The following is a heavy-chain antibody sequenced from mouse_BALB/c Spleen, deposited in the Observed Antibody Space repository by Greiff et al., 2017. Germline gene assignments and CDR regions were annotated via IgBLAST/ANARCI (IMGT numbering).Heavy chain of an antibody. Sequence: EVKLMESGGDLVKPGGSLKLSCAASGFTFSSYGMSWVRQTPDKRLEWVATISSGGSYTYYPDSVKGRFTISRDNAKNTLYLQMSSLKSEDTAMYYCARHVPFDYWGQGTTLTVSS. J-gene: IGHJ2*01. CDR1: GFTFSSYG. CDR2: ISSGGSYT. CDR3: ARHVPFDY. V-gene: IGHV5-6*01.